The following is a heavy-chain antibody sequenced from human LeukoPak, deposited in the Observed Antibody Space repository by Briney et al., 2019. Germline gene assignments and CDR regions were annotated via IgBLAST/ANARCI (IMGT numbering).Heavy chain of an antibody. Sequence: GGSLRLSCAASGFIFSSYAMSWVRQAPGKGLEWVSYGGSGGTTYYADSVKGRFTVSRDNSKSTLYLQMNSLTAEDTAVYYCAKMRGQYYHSYYMDAWGKGTTVTVSS. V-gene: IGHV3-23*01. CDR1: GFIFSSYA. J-gene: IGHJ6*03. CDR3: AKMRGQYYHSYYMDA. CDR2: GGSGGTT.